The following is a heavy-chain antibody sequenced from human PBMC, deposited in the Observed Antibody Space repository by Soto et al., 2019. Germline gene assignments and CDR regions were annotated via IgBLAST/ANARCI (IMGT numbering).Heavy chain of an antibody. CDR2: IYYSATT. CDR1: GGSISSYY. J-gene: IGHJ5*02. Sequence: PSETLSLTCTVSGGSISSYYWSWIRQPPGKGLEWIGYIYYSATTNYNPSPKSRVTISVDTSKNQFSLKLTSVTAADTAVYYCERALWGPAGHKNWFDPWGQGTLVTVSS. V-gene: IGHV4-59*01. CDR3: ERALWGPAGHKNWFDP. D-gene: IGHD2-2*01.